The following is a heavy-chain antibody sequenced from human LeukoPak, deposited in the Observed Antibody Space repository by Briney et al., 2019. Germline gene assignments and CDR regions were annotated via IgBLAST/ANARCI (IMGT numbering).Heavy chain of an antibody. Sequence: GGSLRLSCAASGFTFSSYAMSWVRQAPGKGLEWVSAISGSGGSTYYADSVKGRFTISRDNSKNTLYLQMNSLRAEDTAVCYCAKDGCGGDCYSIYFDYWGQGTLVTVSS. CDR2: ISGSGGST. D-gene: IGHD2-21*02. CDR3: AKDGCGGDCYSIYFDY. CDR1: GFTFSSYA. V-gene: IGHV3-23*01. J-gene: IGHJ4*02.